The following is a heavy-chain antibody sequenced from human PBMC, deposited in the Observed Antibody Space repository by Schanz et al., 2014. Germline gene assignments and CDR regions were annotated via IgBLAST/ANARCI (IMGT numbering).Heavy chain of an antibody. CDR3: AIIGVMVAVAGTRADY. V-gene: IGHV3-11*05. Sequence: QVQLVESGGGLVKPGGSLRLSCAASGFTFSDYYMIWIRQAPGKGLEWVSAISSSGSYIHYADSVKGRFTISRDNAKNTLYLQMNSLRAEDTAVYYCAIIGVMVAVAGTRADYWGQGTLVTVSS. D-gene: IGHD6-19*01. CDR2: ISSSGSYI. J-gene: IGHJ4*02. CDR1: GFTFSDYY.